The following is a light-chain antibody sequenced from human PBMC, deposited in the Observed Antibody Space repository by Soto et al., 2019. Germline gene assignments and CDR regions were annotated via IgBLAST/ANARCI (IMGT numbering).Light chain of an antibody. CDR1: SSNIGINT. V-gene: IGLV1-44*01. J-gene: IGLJ2*01. CDR2: FNN. Sequence: QSAPTQPPSASGTPGQRVTISCSGSSSNIGINTVNWYQQLPGTAPKLLIYFNNQRPSGVPDRFSGSKSGTSASLAISGLQSEDEADYYCATWDDSLNGVLFGGGTKLTVL. CDR3: ATWDDSLNGVL.